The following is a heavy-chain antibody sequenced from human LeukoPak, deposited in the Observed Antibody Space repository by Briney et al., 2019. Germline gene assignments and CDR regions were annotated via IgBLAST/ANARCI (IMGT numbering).Heavy chain of an antibody. J-gene: IGHJ3*02. CDR3: ARELPYFGSGNQDAFDI. V-gene: IGHV1-2*02. D-gene: IGHD3-10*01. Sequence: ASVKVSCKASGYTFTGYYMHWVRQAPGQGLEWMGWINPKSGGTRYAQKFQGRVIMTRDASITTAYMELSRLRSDDTAVYYCARELPYFGSGNQDAFDIWGQGTMVTVSS. CDR1: GYTFTGYY. CDR2: INPKSGGT.